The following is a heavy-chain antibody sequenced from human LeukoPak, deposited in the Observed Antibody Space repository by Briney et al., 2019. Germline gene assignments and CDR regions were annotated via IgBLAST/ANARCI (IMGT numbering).Heavy chain of an antibody. CDR1: GFIFDDYA. CDR3: ARGGGDGYNYFDY. CDR2: ISWNSGSI. J-gene: IGHJ4*02. D-gene: IGHD5-24*01. Sequence: PGGSLRLSCAASGFIFDDYAIHWVRQAPGKGLEWVSGISWNSGSIAYADSVKGRFTISRDNSKNILYLQMNSLRAEDTAVYYCARGGGDGYNYFDYWGQGTLVTVSS. V-gene: IGHV3-9*01.